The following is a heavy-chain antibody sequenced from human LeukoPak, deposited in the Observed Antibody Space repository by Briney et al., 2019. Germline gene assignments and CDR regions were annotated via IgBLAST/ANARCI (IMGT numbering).Heavy chain of an antibody. CDR1: GGSISSYY. J-gene: IGHJ3*02. CDR2: IYYSGST. Sequence: SETLSFTCTVSGGSISSYYWNWIRQPPGKGLEWIGYIYYSGSTNYNPSLKSRVTISVDTSKNQFSLKLSSVTAADTAVYYCARADDSSGYYFDAFDIWGQGTMVTVSS. V-gene: IGHV4-59*01. CDR3: ARADDSSGYYFDAFDI. D-gene: IGHD3-22*01.